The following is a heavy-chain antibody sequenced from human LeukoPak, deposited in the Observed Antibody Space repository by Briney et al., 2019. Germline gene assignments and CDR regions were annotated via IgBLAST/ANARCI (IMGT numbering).Heavy chain of an antibody. J-gene: IGHJ6*03. CDR3: TTGTLFHYDSSGYFYYMDV. CDR2: IKSKTDGGTT. CDR1: GFTFSNAW. V-gene: IGHV3-15*01. D-gene: IGHD3-22*01. Sequence: GGSLRLSCAASGFTFSNAWMSWVRQAPGKGLEWVGRIKSKTDGGTTDYAAPVKGRFTISRDDSKNTLYLQMNSLKTEDTAVYYCTTGTLFHYDSSGYFYYMDVWGKGTTVTVSS.